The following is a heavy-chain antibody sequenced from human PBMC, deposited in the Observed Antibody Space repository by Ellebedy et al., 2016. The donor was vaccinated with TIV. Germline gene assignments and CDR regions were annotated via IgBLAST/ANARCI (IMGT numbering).Heavy chain of an antibody. V-gene: IGHV4-59*01. Sequence: MPSETLSLTCTVSGGSISSYYWSWIRQPPGKGLEWIGYIYDSGNTNYKSSLKTRVTISIDTSKSQLSLKMNSVTAADTAVYYCARSTYYNGYFDYWGQGTLVTVSS. CDR3: ARSTYYNGYFDY. D-gene: IGHD3-10*01. CDR2: IYDSGNT. CDR1: GGSISSYY. J-gene: IGHJ4*02.